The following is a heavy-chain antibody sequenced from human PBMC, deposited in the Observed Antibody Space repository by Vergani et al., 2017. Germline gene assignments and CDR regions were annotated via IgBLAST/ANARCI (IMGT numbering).Heavy chain of an antibody. V-gene: IGHV3-7*01. CDR1: GFPFSSYW. Sequence: EVQLVESGGGLVQPGGSLRLSCAASGFPFSSYWLSWVRQAPGKGLEWVANIKQDGSEKYYVDSVKGRFTISRDNAKNSLYLQMNSLRAEDTAVYYCAREEIYGDYLDYWGQGTLVTVSS. CDR2: IKQDGSEK. J-gene: IGHJ4*02. D-gene: IGHD4-17*01. CDR3: AREEIYGDYLDY.